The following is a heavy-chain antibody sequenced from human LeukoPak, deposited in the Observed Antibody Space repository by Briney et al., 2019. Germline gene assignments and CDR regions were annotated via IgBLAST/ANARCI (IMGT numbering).Heavy chain of an antibody. Sequence: ASVKVSCKASGYSLTDYYLHWVRQAPGQGLEWMGWTNPDTGGTSYAQRFQGRVTMTGDTSISTGYMELRRLTSDDTAVYYCARGGEVCSSTSCYRGHEYWGQGTLVTVSS. CDR3: ARGGEVCSSTSCYRGHEY. CDR1: GYSLTDYY. D-gene: IGHD2-2*01. V-gene: IGHV1-2*02. CDR2: TNPDTGGT. J-gene: IGHJ4*02.